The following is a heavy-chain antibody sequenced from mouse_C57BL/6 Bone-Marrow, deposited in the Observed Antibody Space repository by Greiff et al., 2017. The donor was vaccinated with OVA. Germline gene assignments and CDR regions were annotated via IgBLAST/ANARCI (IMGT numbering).Heavy chain of an antibody. J-gene: IGHJ1*03. Sequence: EVQGVESGEGLVKPGGSLKLSCAASGFTFSSYAMSWVRQTPEKRLEWVAYISSGGDYIYYADTVKGRFTISRDNARNTLYLQMSSLKSEDTAMYYCTRAGVTTVVAIWYFDVWGTGTTVTVSS. V-gene: IGHV5-9-1*02. CDR1: GFTFSSYA. CDR3: TRAGVTTVVAIWYFDV. D-gene: IGHD1-1*01. CDR2: ISSGGDYI.